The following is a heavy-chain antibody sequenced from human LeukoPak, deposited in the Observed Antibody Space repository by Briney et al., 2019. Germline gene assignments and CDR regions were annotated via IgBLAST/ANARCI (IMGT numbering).Heavy chain of an antibody. Sequence: SETLSLTCTVSGGSISSGSYYWSWIRQPAGKGLEWIGRIYTSGSTNYDPSLKSRVTISVDTSKNQFSLKLSSVTAADTAVYYCARAGGYCSSTSCQNWFDPWGQGTLVTVSS. CDR1: GGSISSGSYY. CDR2: IYTSGST. J-gene: IGHJ5*02. V-gene: IGHV4-61*02. CDR3: ARAGGYCSSTSCQNWFDP. D-gene: IGHD2-2*01.